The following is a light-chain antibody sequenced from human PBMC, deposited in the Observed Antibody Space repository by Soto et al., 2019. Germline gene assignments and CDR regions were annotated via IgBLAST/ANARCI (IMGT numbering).Light chain of an antibody. Sequence: AIRMTQSPSSLSASTGDRVTITCRASQGISSYLAWYQQKPGKAPKLLIYAASTLQSGVPSRFSGSGSGTDCTLTISCLQSEDFATYYCQQYYSYALTFGGGTKVEIK. CDR3: QQYYSYALT. CDR2: AAS. J-gene: IGKJ4*01. V-gene: IGKV1-8*01. CDR1: QGISSY.